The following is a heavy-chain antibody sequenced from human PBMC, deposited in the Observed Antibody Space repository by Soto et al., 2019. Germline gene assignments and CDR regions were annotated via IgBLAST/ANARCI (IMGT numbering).Heavy chain of an antibody. D-gene: IGHD5-12*01. Sequence: GGSLRLSCAASGFTFSSYAMSWVRQAPGKGLEWVSTISGSAGSTYYADSVKGRFTISRDNSKNTLYLQMNSLRAEDTAVYYCANPSLGYSGYELYYYYGMDVWGQGTTVTVSS. CDR3: ANPSLGYSGYELYYYYGMDV. CDR1: GFTFSSYA. V-gene: IGHV3-23*01. J-gene: IGHJ6*02. CDR2: ISGSAGST.